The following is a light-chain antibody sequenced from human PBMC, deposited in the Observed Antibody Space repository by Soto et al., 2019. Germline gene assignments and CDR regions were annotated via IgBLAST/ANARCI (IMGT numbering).Light chain of an antibody. V-gene: IGKV3-11*01. CDR3: QQRSNWPT. J-gene: IGKJ4*01. Sequence: EIVLTQSPATLSLSPGERATLSYRASQSVSSYLAWYQQKPGQAPRLLIYDASNRATGIPARFSGSGSGTDFTITISSLEPEDFAVYYCQQRSNWPTFGGGNNVEIK. CDR1: QSVSSY. CDR2: DAS.